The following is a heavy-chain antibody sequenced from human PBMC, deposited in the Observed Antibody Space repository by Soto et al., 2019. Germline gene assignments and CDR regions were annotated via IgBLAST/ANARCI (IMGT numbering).Heavy chain of an antibody. D-gene: IGHD3-9*01. CDR1: GDSINSDKYY. Sequence: QLQLQESGPGLVKPSETLSLTCSVSGDSINSDKYYWGWIRQPPGKGLEWIGSIYFGGNTYYNPALQTRVTISLDKSKSQFSLKLNSVTAADSAVYFCARLEGLATISYYFDFWGQGALVTVSS. CDR3: ARLEGLATISYYFDF. J-gene: IGHJ4*02. CDR2: IYFGGNT. V-gene: IGHV4-39*01.